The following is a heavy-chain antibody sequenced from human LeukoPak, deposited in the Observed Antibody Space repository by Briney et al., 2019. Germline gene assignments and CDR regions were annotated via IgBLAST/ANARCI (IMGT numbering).Heavy chain of an antibody. CDR2: IYTSGST. Sequence: SETLSLTCTVSGGSISSGSYYWSWIRQPAGKGLEWIGRIYTSGSTNYNPSLKSRVTISVDTSKNQFSLKLSSVTAADTAVYYCARDEWELLGGDYWGQGTLVTVSS. J-gene: IGHJ4*02. V-gene: IGHV4-61*02. CDR3: ARDEWELLGGDY. CDR1: GGSISSGSYY. D-gene: IGHD1-26*01.